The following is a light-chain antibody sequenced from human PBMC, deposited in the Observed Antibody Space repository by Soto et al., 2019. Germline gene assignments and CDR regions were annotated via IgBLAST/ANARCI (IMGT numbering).Light chain of an antibody. CDR1: QSISSY. CDR3: QQSYSTRPLT. CDR2: AAS. J-gene: IGKJ4*01. V-gene: IGKV1-39*01. Sequence: DIQMTQSPSSLSASVGDRVTITCRASQSISSYLNWYQQKPGKAPKLLIYAASSLQRGVPSRFSGSGSGTDFTLTISSLQPEDVATYYCQQSYSTRPLTFGGGTKVEIK.